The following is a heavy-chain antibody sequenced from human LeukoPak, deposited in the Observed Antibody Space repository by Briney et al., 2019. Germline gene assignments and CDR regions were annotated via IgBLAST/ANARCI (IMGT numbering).Heavy chain of an antibody. CDR1: GFTFSSCW. D-gene: IGHD3/OR15-3a*01. V-gene: IGHV3-7*03. Sequence: PGGSLRLSCAASGFTFSSCWMSWVRQAPGKGLEWVANVKQDGSEKYYVDSVKGRFTISRDNAKNSLYLQMNSLRAEDTAVYYCARDPPGLVTLDYWGQGTLVTVSS. CDR2: VKQDGSEK. J-gene: IGHJ4*02. CDR3: ARDPPGLVTLDY.